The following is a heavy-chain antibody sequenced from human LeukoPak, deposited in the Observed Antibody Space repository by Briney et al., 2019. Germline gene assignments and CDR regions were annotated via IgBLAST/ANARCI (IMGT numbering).Heavy chain of an antibody. CDR2: INHSGST. CDR1: GGSFSGYY. Sequence: SEALSLTCAVYGGSFSGYYWSWIRQPPGKGLEWIGEINHSGSTNYNPSLKSRVTISVDTSKNQFSLKLSSVTAADTAVYYCARGLGGSGSYYNDYWGQGTLVTVSS. J-gene: IGHJ4*02. D-gene: IGHD3-10*01. V-gene: IGHV4-34*01. CDR3: ARGLGGSGSYYNDY.